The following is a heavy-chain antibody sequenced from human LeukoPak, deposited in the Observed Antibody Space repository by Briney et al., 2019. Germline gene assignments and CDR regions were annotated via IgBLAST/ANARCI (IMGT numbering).Heavy chain of an antibody. Sequence: PRGSLRLSCAASGFTFSNYAMSWVRQAPGKGLEWVSAISASGSNTYYADSVKGRFTISRDNSKNTLYLQMNSLRAEGTAVYYCAKGQSGWSRGDFDFWGQGALVTVSS. CDR2: ISASGSNT. CDR3: AKGQSGWSRGDFDF. D-gene: IGHD6-19*01. J-gene: IGHJ4*02. V-gene: IGHV3-23*01. CDR1: GFTFSNYA.